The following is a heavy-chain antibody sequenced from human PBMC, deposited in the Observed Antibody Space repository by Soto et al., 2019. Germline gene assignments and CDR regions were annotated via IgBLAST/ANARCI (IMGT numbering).Heavy chain of an antibody. CDR3: ARGTTVETGSY. CDR1: GYTFTSYG. D-gene: IGHD4-17*01. J-gene: IGHJ4*02. V-gene: IGHV1-18*01. Sequence: QVQLVQSGAEVKKPGASVKVSCKASGYTFTSYGITWVRQAPGQGLEWMGWISDYNGNTNYAQKLQGRVTMTTDTTTSTADMELRSLRADDTDVYYCARGTTVETGSYWGQGTLVTVSS. CDR2: ISDYNGNT.